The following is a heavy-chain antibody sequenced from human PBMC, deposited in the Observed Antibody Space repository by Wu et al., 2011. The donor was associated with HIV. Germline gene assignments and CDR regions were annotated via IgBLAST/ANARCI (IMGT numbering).Heavy chain of an antibody. D-gene: IGHD5-12*01. V-gene: IGHV4-59*01. Sequence: LEWIGYIHYSGSTKXNPTLKSRVTISVDTSKSQVSLKLNSVTAADTAVYYCARENVDIVATIFDSWGQGTLVTVSS. CDR3: ARENVDIVATIFDS. J-gene: IGHJ4*02. CDR2: IHYSGST.